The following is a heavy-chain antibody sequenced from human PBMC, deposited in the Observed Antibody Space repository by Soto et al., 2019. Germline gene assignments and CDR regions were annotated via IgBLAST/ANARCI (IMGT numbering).Heavy chain of an antibody. CDR3: ARHGDYFFDF. Sequence: QVQLQESDPGLLKPSGTLFLTCAVSGASVSSGNWWSWVHQPPGKGLEWIGEMHPSGNTNYNPSLKSRVSVSVDKSKNQLSLHLNSLTAADTAVYFCARHGDYFFDFWGQGTLVTVSS. CDR1: GASVSSGNW. J-gene: IGHJ4*02. CDR2: MHPSGNT. D-gene: IGHD2-21*01. V-gene: IGHV4-4*02.